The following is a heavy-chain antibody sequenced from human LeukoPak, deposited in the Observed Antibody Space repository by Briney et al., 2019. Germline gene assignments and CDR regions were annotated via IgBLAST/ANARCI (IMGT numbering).Heavy chain of an antibody. CDR1: GFTFSDYY. CDR2: ISSSGRTI. J-gene: IGHJ4*02. D-gene: IGHD3-22*01. CDR3: ARDCLAAYDSSGYPDY. V-gene: IGHV3-11*04. Sequence: GGSLRLSCAASGFTFSDYYMSWIRRAPGKGLEWVSFISSSGRTIYYADSAKGRFTISRDNSKNTLYLQMNSLRAEDTAVYYCARDCLAAYDSSGYPDYWGQGTLVTVSS.